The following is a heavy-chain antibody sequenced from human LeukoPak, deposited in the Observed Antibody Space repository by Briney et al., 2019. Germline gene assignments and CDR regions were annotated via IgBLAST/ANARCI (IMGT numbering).Heavy chain of an antibody. J-gene: IGHJ4*02. CDR2: ISGSGGST. Sequence: PGGSLRLSCAASGFTFSSYAMSWVRQAPGKGLEWVSAISGSGGSTYYADSVKGRFTISRDNSKHTLYLQMNSLRAEDTAVYYCAKDKSYYDSNGLYYFDYWGQGTLVTVSS. D-gene: IGHD3-22*01. CDR1: GFTFSSYA. CDR3: AKDKSYYDSNGLYYFDY. V-gene: IGHV3-23*01.